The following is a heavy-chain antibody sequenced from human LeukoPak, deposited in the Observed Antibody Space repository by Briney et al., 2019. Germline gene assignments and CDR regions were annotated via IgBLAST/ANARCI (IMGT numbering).Heavy chain of an antibody. CDR3: ARRRVKLELRWFDP. J-gene: IGHJ5*02. CDR1: GGSFSGYY. D-gene: IGHD1-7*01. V-gene: IGHV4-34*01. CDR2: INHSGST. Sequence: PSETLSLTCAVYGGSFSGYYWSWIRQPPGKGLEWIGEINHSGSTNYNPSLNSRVTISVDTSKNQFSLKLSSVTAADTAVYYCARRRVKLELRWFDPWGQGTLVTVSS.